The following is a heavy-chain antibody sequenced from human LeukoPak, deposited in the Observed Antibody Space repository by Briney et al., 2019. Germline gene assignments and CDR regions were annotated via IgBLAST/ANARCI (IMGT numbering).Heavy chain of an antibody. CDR2: IGSSTSNI. V-gene: IGHV3-48*02. CDR3: ARDPLDY. Sequence: GSLRLSCAASGFTFSSYSMNWVRQAPGKGLECISYIGSSTSNIYYADSVKGRFTISRDNAKNSLYLQMSSLRDEDTAVYYCARDPLDYWGQGILVTVSS. J-gene: IGHJ4*02. CDR1: GFTFSSYS.